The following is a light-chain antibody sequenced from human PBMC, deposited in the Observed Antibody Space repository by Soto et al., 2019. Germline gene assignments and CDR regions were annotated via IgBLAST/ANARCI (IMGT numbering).Light chain of an antibody. J-gene: IGKJ1*01. V-gene: IGKV3-20*01. CDR3: QQYGSSGT. CDR2: GAS. Sequence: EIVLTQSPGTLSLSPEERATLSCRASQSVSNNYLAWYQQKPGQAPRLLIYGASNRATGIPDRFSGSGSGTDFTLTISRLEPEDFAVYHCQQYGSSGTFGQGDQGGYQ. CDR1: QSVSNNY.